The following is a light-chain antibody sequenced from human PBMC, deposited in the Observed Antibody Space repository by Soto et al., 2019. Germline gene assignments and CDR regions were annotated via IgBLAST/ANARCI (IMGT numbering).Light chain of an antibody. V-gene: IGLV2-11*01. CDR1: SNDVGSYNY. J-gene: IGLJ1*01. CDR2: DVS. Sequence: QSVLTQPRSVSGSPGQSVTISCTGTSNDVGSYNYVSWYQQHPGKAPKLMIYDVSKRPSGVPDRFSGSKSGSTASLTISGLQAEDEADYYCCSYAGSYTYVFGTGTEVTV. CDR3: CSYAGSYTYV.